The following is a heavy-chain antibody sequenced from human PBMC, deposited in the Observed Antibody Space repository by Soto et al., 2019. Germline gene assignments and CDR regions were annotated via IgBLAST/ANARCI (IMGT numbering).Heavy chain of an antibody. CDR1: GFTFSYYW. Sequence: DVHVMESGGGLVQPGESMRLSCAAYGFTFSYYWLTWVRQAPGTGLEWVANIRGDGGVEHYLFSGKGRFSVSRENAKVSLYLQMNSLRIEHSAVYYCARDASYRDSNFYYDVFDIWCQGTMVTVSS. D-gene: IGHD3-16*02. V-gene: IGHV3-7*05. J-gene: IGHJ3*02. CDR3: ARDASYRDSNFYYDVFDI. CDR2: IRGDGGVE.